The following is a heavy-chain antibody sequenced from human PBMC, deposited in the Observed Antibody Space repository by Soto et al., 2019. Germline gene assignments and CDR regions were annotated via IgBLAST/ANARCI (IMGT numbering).Heavy chain of an antibody. J-gene: IGHJ3*02. CDR3: AKDLVEDIVLMVYAIPDAFDT. V-gene: IGHV3-23*01. CDR2: ISGSGGST. CDR1: GFTFSSYA. D-gene: IGHD2-8*01. Sequence: GGSLRLSCAASGFTFSSYAMSWVRQAPGKGLEWVSAISGSGGSTYYADSVKGRFTISRDNSKNTLYLQMNSLRAEDTAVYYCAKDLVEDIVLMVYAIPDAFDTWGQGTMVTVSS.